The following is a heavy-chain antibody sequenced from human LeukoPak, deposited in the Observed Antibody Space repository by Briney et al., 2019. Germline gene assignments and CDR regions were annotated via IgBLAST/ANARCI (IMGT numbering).Heavy chain of an antibody. CDR3: VRGGFYVPFDF. Sequence: SETLSLTCTVSGGSISSTNYYWGWIRQPPGKGLEWIGEINHSGRTNYSPSFKSRVIMSVDKSKNQFSLRLTSVTAADAAMYYCVRGGFYVPFDFWGQGTLVTVSS. D-gene: IGHD2/OR15-2a*01. CDR2: INHSGRT. CDR1: GGSISSTNYY. V-gene: IGHV4-39*07. J-gene: IGHJ4*02.